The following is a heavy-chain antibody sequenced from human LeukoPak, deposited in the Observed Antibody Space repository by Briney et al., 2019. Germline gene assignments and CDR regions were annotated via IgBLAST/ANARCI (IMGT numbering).Heavy chain of an antibody. D-gene: IGHD4-17*01. CDR1: GFTVSSNY. J-gene: IGHJ6*02. Sequence: QAGGSLRLSCAASGFTVSSNYMSWVRQAPGKGLEWVSVIYSGGSTYYADSVKGRFTISRDNSKNTLYLQMNSLRAEDTAVYYCASTTTVTPQPHYYYYYGMDVWGQGTTVTVSS. CDR3: ASTTTVTPQPHYYYYYGMDV. V-gene: IGHV3-53*01. CDR2: IYSGGST.